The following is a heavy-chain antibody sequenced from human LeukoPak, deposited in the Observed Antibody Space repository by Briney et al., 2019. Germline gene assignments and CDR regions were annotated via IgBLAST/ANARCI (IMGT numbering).Heavy chain of an antibody. D-gene: IGHD6-6*01. J-gene: IGHJ6*02. CDR1: GYTFTSYG. CDR2: ISAYNGNT. Sequence: ASVKVSCKASGYTFTSYGISWVRQAPGQELEWMGWISAYNGNTNYAQKLQGRVTMTTDTSTSTAYMELRSLRSDDTAVYYCARDPSIAGGHYYYYGMDVWGQGTTVTVSS. CDR3: ARDPSIAGGHYYYYGMDV. V-gene: IGHV1-18*01.